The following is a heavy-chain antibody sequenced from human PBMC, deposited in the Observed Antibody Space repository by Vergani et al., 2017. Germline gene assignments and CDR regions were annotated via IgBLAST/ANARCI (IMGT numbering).Heavy chain of an antibody. CDR2: IHYSGST. V-gene: IGHV4-39*07. CDR3: ERAPIIAAACSGDALDI. Sequence: QLQLQESGPGLVKPSETLSLTCTVSGGSISSSSYYWGWIRQPPGKGLEWIGSIHYSGSTYYNPSLKSRVTISVDTSKTQFSLKLSPVTAADTAGYYCERAPIIAAACSGDALDIGGQGRMVTVSS. CDR1: GGSISSSSYY. D-gene: IGHD6-13*01. J-gene: IGHJ3*02.